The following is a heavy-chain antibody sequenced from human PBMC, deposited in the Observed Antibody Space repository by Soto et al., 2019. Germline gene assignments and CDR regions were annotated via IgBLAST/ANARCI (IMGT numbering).Heavy chain of an antibody. J-gene: IGHJ6*02. Sequence: QVQLMQSGAEVKKPGAAVKVSCKASGYTFTSYDIHWVRQATGQGLEWMGWMNVNTGDTYSAQRFRGRVTLTKNTSITTAYMELSSLTSEDTAVYYCVRYRDYYYGMDVWGQGTTVNVSS. CDR3: VRYRDYYYGMDV. D-gene: IGHD3-10*01. CDR2: MNVNTGDT. CDR1: GYTFTSYD. V-gene: IGHV1-8*01.